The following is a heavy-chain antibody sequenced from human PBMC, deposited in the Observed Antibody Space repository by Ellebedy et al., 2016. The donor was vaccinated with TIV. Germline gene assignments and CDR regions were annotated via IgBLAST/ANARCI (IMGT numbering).Heavy chain of an antibody. CDR3: ARDGGDYSDFDY. CDR2: INPNSGGT. V-gene: IGHV1-2*04. Sequence: AASVNVSCKASGYTFTGYYLHWVRQAPGQGLEWMGWINPNSGGTNYAQKFQGWVTMTRDTSISTAYMELSRLRSDDRAVYYCARDGGDYSDFDYWGQGTLVTVSS. D-gene: IGHD4-17*01. CDR1: GYTFTGYY. J-gene: IGHJ4*02.